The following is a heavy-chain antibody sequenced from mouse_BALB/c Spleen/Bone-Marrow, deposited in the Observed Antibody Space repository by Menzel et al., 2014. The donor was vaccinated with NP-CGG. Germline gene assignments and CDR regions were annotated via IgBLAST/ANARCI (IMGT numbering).Heavy chain of an antibody. V-gene: IGHV1-54*03. J-gene: IGHJ4*01. CDR3: ARSIYDGYSEAMDY. CDR2: INPGSGGI. CDR1: GYAFTNYL. D-gene: IGHD2-3*01. Sequence: QVQLQQPGTDLVRPGTSVKVSCKASGYAFTNYLIEWIKQRPGQGLEWIGVINPGSGGINYNERFKGKATLTADKSSSTAYMQLSSLTSDGSAVYFCARSIYDGYSEAMDYWGQGASVTDSS.